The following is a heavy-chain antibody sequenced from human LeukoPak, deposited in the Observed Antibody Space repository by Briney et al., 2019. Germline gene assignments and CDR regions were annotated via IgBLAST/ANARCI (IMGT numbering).Heavy chain of an antibody. CDR3: ARGPYGGYISFDS. V-gene: IGHV3-30*03. CDR1: GFTFSHYG. J-gene: IGHJ4*02. Sequence: GGSLRLSCAAPGFTFSHYGMHWVRQAPGMGLEWVALISYDGSHKEYAEPVKGRFIISRDKAKNTLYLQMSRLRVEDTAMYYSARGPYGGYISFDSWGQGSLVTVS. CDR2: ISYDGSHK. D-gene: IGHD4-17*01.